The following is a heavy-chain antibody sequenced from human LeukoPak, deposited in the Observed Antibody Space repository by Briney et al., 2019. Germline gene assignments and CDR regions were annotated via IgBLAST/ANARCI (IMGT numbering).Heavy chain of an antibody. Sequence: SETLSLTCSQSGGSITSYSWSWIRQPPGKGLEWLGHIYSSGSTTDNPSLKSRVTISVDTSKNQLSLKLTSVTPADTAVYYFARFSNFRNSSGYFLDYCGQGILVTVSS. CDR2: IYSSGST. CDR1: GGSITSYS. CDR3: ARFSNFRNSSGYFLDY. J-gene: IGHJ4*02. D-gene: IGHD3-22*01. V-gene: IGHV4-59*01.